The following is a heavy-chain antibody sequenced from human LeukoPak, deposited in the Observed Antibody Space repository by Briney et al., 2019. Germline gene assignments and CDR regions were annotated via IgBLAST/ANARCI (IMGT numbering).Heavy chain of an antibody. J-gene: IGHJ4*02. D-gene: IGHD4-17*01. CDR3: ARGVGTYGDYDRTWY. CDR1: GYTFTGYY. V-gene: IGHV1-2*02. Sequence: ASVKVSCKASGYTFTGYYMHWVRQAPGQGLEWMGWINPSSGGTNYAQKFQGRVTMTRDTSISTAYMELSRLRSDDAAVYYCARGVGTYGDYDRTWYWGQGTLVTVSS. CDR2: INPSSGGT.